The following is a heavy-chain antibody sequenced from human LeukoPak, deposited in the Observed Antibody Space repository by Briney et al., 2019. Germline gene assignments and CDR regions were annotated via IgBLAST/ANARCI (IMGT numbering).Heavy chain of an antibody. D-gene: IGHD3-10*01. V-gene: IGHV4-34*01. CDR3: ARRAVRGVIDAFDI. J-gene: IGHJ3*02. Sequence: PSETLSLTCAVYGGSFSGYYWSWIRQPPGKGLEWIGEINHSGSTNYNPSLKSRVTISVDTSKNQFSLKLSSVTAADTAVYYCARRAVRGVIDAFDIWGQGTMVTVSS. CDR1: GGSFSGYY. CDR2: INHSGST.